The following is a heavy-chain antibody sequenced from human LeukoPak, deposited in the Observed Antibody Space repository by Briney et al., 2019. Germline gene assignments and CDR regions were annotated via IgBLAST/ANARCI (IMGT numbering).Heavy chain of an antibody. CDR3: ARQSTRLFNTGSYYPPPAYDY. J-gene: IGHJ4*02. V-gene: IGHV1-18*01. D-gene: IGHD1-26*01. CDR1: GYIFTGYY. CDR2: ISTYNDNT. Sequence: GASVKVSCKASGYIFTGYYIHWVRQAPGQGLEWMGWISTYNDNTNYARKFQGRVIMITDTSTSTAYMELRSLRSDDTAVYYCARQSTRLFNTGSYYPPPAYDYWGQGTLVIVSS.